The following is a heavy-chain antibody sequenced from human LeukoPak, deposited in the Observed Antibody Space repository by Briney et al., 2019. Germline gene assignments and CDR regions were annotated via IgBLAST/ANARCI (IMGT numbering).Heavy chain of an antibody. V-gene: IGHV3-23*01. D-gene: IGHD3-16*01. CDR1: GFTFSSFT. CDR3: GKEGGA. J-gene: IGHJ5*02. Sequence: GGSLRLSCAASGFTFSSFTMTWVRQAPGKGLEWVSAIGGRGGSTYYADSLEGRFTIARDNSKDMVYLQMNSLKVEDTAIYYCGKEGGAWGQGSKVTVSS. CDR2: IGGRGGST.